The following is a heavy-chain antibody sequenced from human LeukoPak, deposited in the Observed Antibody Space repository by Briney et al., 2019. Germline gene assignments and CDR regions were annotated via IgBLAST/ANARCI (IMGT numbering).Heavy chain of an antibody. CDR2: IIPIFGTA. CDR3: ARAIHYYDSSGYLPEDWYFDL. Sequence: ASVKVSCKASGGTFSSYAISWVRQAPGQGLEWMGGIIPIFGTANYAQKFQGRVTITADESTSTAYMELSSLRSEDTAVYYCARAIHYYDSSGYLPEDWYFDLWGRGTLVTVSS. V-gene: IGHV1-69*13. J-gene: IGHJ2*01. CDR1: GGTFSSYA. D-gene: IGHD3-22*01.